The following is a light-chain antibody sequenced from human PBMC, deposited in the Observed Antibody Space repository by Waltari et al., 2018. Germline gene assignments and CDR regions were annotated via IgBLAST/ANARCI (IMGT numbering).Light chain of an antibody. CDR1: SSAAGGNTY. CDR3: ASYISSSTLEL. CDR2: DVI. V-gene: IGLV2-14*03. J-gene: IGLJ2*01. Sequence: QSALTQPASVSGSPGQSITISCTGTSSAAGGNTYASWYQQHQGKAPKLMIYDVINRPSGVSNRFSGSKSGNTASLTISGLQAEDEADYYCASYISSSTLELFGGGTSLTVL.